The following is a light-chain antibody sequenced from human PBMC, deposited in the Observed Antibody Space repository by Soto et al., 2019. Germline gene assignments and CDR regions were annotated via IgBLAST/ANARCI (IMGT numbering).Light chain of an antibody. CDR3: QQYGDAPFT. CDR2: AAS. V-gene: IGKV3-20*01. CDR1: QTVTVNS. J-gene: IGKJ3*01. Sequence: EIVLTQYPGTLSLSPGEGATLSCRASQTVTVNSLAWYQQTPGQTPRLLIYAASTRATGIPDRFNGSGSGTDFVLTISRLEPEDFAMYYCQQYGDAPFTFGPGTKVDIK.